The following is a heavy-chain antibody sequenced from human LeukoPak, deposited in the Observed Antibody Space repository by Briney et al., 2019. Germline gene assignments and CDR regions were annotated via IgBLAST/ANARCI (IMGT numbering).Heavy chain of an antibody. D-gene: IGHD4-17*01. V-gene: IGHV1-2*02. J-gene: IGHJ6*03. Sequence: ASVQASCKASGYTFTGYYIHWARQAPGQGLEWMGWINPNSGGTIYAQKFQGRVTMTRDTSISTAYMELSRLRSDDTAVYYCARDPHYGDFRRYYFYMDVWGKGTPVTVSS. CDR2: INPNSGGT. CDR1: GYTFTGYY. CDR3: ARDPHYGDFRRYYFYMDV.